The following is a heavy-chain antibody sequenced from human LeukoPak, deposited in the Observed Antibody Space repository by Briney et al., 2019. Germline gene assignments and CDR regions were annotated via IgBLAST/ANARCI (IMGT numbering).Heavy chain of an antibody. D-gene: IGHD6-19*01. CDR2: IYYSGST. Sequence: SETLSLTCTVSGGSISSYYWSWIRQPPGKGLEWIGYIYYSGSTNYNPSLKSRVTISVDTSKNQFSLKLSSVTAADTAVYYCARASDSSGLVDYWGQGTLVTVSS. CDR3: ARASDSSGLVDY. CDR1: GGSISSYY. J-gene: IGHJ4*02. V-gene: IGHV4-59*08.